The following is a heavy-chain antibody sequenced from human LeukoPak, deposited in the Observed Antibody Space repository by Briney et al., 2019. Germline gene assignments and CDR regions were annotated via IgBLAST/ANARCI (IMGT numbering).Heavy chain of an antibody. V-gene: IGHV1-2*02. CDR2: IDPNSGAT. D-gene: IGHD2-21*02. Sequence: ASVKVSCKASGYTFTAFYIHWLRQAPGQGLEWMGWIDPNSGATHARKFQGRLAMTRDTSASTAYMELSRLTSDDTAVYYCARVHDGGDNLIFDYWGQGSLVIVSS. CDR3: ARVHDGGDNLIFDY. J-gene: IGHJ4*02. CDR1: GYTFTAFY.